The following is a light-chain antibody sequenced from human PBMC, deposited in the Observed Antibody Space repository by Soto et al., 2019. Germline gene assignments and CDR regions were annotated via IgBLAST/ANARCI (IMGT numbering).Light chain of an antibody. J-gene: IGLJ2*01. CDR1: SSDVGAYDY. CDR2: EVS. CDR3: SSYVNPRGNLEVVL. V-gene: IGLV2-14*01. Sequence: QSALTQPASGSGSPGQSITISCTGTSSDVGAYDYVSWYQHHPGKAPKLWIYEVSNRPSGVSSRFSGSKSGNTASLTISGIQAEYGADYYCSSYVNPRGNLEVVLVGGGTKLAV.